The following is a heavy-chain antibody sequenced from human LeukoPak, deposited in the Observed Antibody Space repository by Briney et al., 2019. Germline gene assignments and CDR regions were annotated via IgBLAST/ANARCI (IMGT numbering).Heavy chain of an antibody. D-gene: IGHD6-13*01. J-gene: IGHJ5*02. CDR2: IYYSGST. CDR1: GGSFSGYY. V-gene: IGHV4-34*01. CDR3: ARHRYSSSWYQQGWFDP. Sequence: SETLSLTCAVYGGSFSGYYWSWIRQPPGKGLEWIGSIYYSGSTYYNPSLKSRVTISVDTSKNQFSLKLSSVTAADTAVYYCARHRYSSSWYQQGWFDPWGQGTLVTVSS.